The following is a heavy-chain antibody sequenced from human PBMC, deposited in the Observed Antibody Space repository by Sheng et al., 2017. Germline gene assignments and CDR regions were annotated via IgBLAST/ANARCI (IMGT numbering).Heavy chain of an antibody. D-gene: IGHD1-26*01. CDR3: ARGSYGKTYYYYGMDV. CDR2: IYYSGST. J-gene: IGHJ6*02. CDR1: GGSISSYY. Sequence: QVQLRESGPGLVKPSETLSLTCTVSGGSISSYYWSWIRQPPGKGLEWIGYIYYSGSTNYNPSLKSRVTISVDTSKNQFSLKLSSVTAADTAVYYCARGSYGKTYYYYGMDVWGQGTTVTVSS. V-gene: IGHV4-59*01.